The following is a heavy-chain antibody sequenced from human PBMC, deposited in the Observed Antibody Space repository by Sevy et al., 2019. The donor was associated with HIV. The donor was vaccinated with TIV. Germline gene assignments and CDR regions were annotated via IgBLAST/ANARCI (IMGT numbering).Heavy chain of an antibody. V-gene: IGHV1-69*13. CDR3: ARERDAYSSGWYYFDY. Sequence: ASVKVSCKASGGTFSSYAISWVRQAPGQELEWMGGIIPIFGTANYAQKFQGRVTITADESTSTAYMELSSLRSEDTAVYYCARERDAYSSGWYYFDYWGQGTLVTVSS. CDR2: IIPIFGTA. CDR1: GGTFSSYA. J-gene: IGHJ4*02. D-gene: IGHD6-19*01.